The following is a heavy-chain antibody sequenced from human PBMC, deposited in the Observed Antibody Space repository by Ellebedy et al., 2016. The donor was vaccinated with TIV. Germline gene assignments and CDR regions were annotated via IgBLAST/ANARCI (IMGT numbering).Heavy chain of an antibody. CDR1: GFSLSNARMG. V-gene: IGHV2-26*01. Sequence: SGPTLVKPTETLTLTCTVSGFSLSNARMGVSWIRQPPGKALEWLAHIFSNDEKSYSTSLKSRLTISKDTSKSQVVLTMTNMDPVDTATYYCARIEGNDFWSGPSGSFDYWGQGTLVTVSS. CDR2: IFSNDEK. D-gene: IGHD3-3*01. J-gene: IGHJ4*02. CDR3: ARIEGNDFWSGPSGSFDY.